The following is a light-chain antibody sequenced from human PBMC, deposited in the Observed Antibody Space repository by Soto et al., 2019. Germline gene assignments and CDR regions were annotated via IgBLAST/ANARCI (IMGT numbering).Light chain of an antibody. CDR2: AAS. Sequence: AIRMTQSPSSFSASTGDRVTITCRASQGISSYLAWYQQKPGKAPKLLIYAASTLQSGVPSRFSGSGSGTDFTLTISSLQPEDFATYYCQQLNSYPPWTFGQGIKVDIK. CDR3: QQLNSYPPWT. V-gene: IGKV1-8*01. CDR1: QGISSY. J-gene: IGKJ1*01.